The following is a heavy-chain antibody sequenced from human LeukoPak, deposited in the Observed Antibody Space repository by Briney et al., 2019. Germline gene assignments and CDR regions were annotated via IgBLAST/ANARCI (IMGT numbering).Heavy chain of an antibody. Sequence: QPGRSPRLSCAASGFTFSRYAMYWVRQAPGKGLEWLAVISDDGINKYYADSVKGRFTISRDSSKNTLFLQMNSLRSEDTAVYYCARDHAPSRGWWAHTLSAADLWGQGTLVFVSS. J-gene: IGHJ5*02. V-gene: IGHV3-30-3*01. CDR2: ISDDGINK. CDR3: ARDHAPSRGWWAHTLSAADL. CDR1: GFTFSRYA. D-gene: IGHD2-15*01.